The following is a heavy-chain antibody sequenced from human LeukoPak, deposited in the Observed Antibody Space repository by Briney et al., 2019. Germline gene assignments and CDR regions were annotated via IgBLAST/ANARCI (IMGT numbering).Heavy chain of an antibody. Sequence: PGGSLRLSCAASGFTFNSCAMNWVRQAPGKGLEWVTTISGSGLSSYYADSVKGRFTISRDSSRNTLYLQMNTLRGEDTALYYCTKGQAGFCGGGSCSLDSWGQGTLVTVSS. CDR3: TKGQAGFCGGGSCSLDS. D-gene: IGHD2-15*01. CDR2: ISGSGLSS. V-gene: IGHV3-23*01. CDR1: GFTFNSCA. J-gene: IGHJ4*02.